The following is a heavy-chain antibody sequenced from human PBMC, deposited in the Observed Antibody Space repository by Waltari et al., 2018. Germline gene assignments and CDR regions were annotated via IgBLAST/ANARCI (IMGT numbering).Heavy chain of an antibody. D-gene: IGHD2-21*02. CDR2: IYHSGTT. Sequence: QVQLQASGPGLVKPSPTLSLTCTVAGASIRSGEFFRSWIRQPPGQGLAWLGCIYHSGTTFYKSSLKSRLALSIETSKNQFSLRLASVTAADTTVYYCAREIPSWSSVTAPDADFWGQGTLVTVSS. CDR1: GASIRSGEFF. CDR3: AREIPSWSSVTAPDADF. V-gene: IGHV4-30-4*01. J-gene: IGHJ4*02.